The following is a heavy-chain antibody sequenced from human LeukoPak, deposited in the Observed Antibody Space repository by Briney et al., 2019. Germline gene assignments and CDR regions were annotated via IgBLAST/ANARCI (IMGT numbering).Heavy chain of an antibody. Sequence: ASVKVSCKASGYTFTSYYMHWVRQAPGQGLEWMGIINPSGGSTSYAQKFQVRITMTRDTSTDTVYMELSSLRSEDTAVYYCARDLWGPFDPWGQGTLVTVSS. V-gene: IGHV1-46*01. D-gene: IGHD3-16*01. CDR2: INPSGGST. CDR3: ARDLWGPFDP. CDR1: GYTFTSYY. J-gene: IGHJ5*02.